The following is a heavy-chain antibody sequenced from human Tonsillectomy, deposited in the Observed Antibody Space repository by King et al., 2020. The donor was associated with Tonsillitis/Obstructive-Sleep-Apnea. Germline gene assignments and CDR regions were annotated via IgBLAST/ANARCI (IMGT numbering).Heavy chain of an antibody. J-gene: IGHJ4*02. V-gene: IGHV1-3*01. D-gene: IGHD1-1*01. CDR2: INAGTGNT. Sequence: QLVQSGAEVKKPGASVKLSCKASGYTFTSYAMHWVRQAPGQRLEWVGWINAGTGNTKYSEKFQDRVTITRDTSANTAYMEVRSLRSEETAVYYCARDRNAEDYWGQETLVTVS. CDR1: GYTFTSYA. CDR3: ARDRNAEDY.